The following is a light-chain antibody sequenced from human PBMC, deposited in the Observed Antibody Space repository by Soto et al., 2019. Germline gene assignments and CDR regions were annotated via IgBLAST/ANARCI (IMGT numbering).Light chain of an antibody. Sequence: SYAPSQPPSVSVAPGQTARITCGGNNIGSYNVHWYQQKPGLAPVLVVYDDRDRPSGIPERFSGSNSGNTAALTISRVEAGDEADYYCQVWDTTSDHFFFGTGTKVTVL. J-gene: IGLJ1*01. CDR2: DDR. CDR3: QVWDTTSDHFF. V-gene: IGLV3-21*02. CDR1: NIGSYN.